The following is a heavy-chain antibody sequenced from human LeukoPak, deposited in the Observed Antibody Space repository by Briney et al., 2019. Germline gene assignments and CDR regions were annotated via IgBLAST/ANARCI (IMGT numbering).Heavy chain of an antibody. D-gene: IGHD6-19*01. CDR1: GFAFRSYY. Sequence: GGSLRLSCAASGFAFRSYYMDWVRQAPGKGLEWVAYISNSGSIIYYAESVKGRFTISRDNAKNSLYLQMNSLRAEDTALYYCARDLAMAGRDLDYWGQGTLVTVSS. J-gene: IGHJ4*02. V-gene: IGHV3-48*03. CDR3: ARDLAMAGRDLDY. CDR2: ISNSGSII.